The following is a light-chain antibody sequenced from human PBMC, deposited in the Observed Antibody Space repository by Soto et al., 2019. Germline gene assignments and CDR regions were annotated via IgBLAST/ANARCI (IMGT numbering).Light chain of an antibody. J-gene: IGKJ5*01. V-gene: IGKV1-33*01. CDR3: QQYENFPIT. Sequence: DIQMTQAPSSLSASVGDRVTITCQASHDSRKYLNWYQQKPGKAPRLLIYDGSNMEKGFPSRFTGSGSGTDFILTISSLQPEDIATYYCQQYENFPITFGQGTRLETK. CDR1: HDSRKY. CDR2: DGS.